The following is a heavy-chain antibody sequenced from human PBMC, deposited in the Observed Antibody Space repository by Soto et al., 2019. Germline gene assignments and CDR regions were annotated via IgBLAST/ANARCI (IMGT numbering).Heavy chain of an antibody. CDR2: IYHSGST. Sequence: SETLSLTCAVSGGSISSGGYSWSWIRQPPGKGLEWIGYIYHSGSTYYNPSLKSRVTISVDRSKNQFSLKLSSVTAADTAVYYCARMVVAAMGWFDPWGQGTLVTVSS. D-gene: IGHD2-15*01. CDR3: ARMVVAAMGWFDP. CDR1: GGSISSGGYS. V-gene: IGHV4-30-2*01. J-gene: IGHJ5*02.